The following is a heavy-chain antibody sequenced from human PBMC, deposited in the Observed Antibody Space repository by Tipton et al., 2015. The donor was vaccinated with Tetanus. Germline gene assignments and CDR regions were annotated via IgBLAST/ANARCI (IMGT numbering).Heavy chain of an antibody. CDR1: GFSYSDYW. V-gene: IGHV3-7*01. CDR3: ARPPSGGGSFDM. D-gene: IGHD2-15*01. J-gene: IGHJ3*02. Sequence: SLRLSCTASGFSYSDYWMSWVRQAPGKGLEWVAIIKNDDSEICYVDSVTGRFTVSRDNAKKSLLLQMNSLRVEDSAVYHCARPPSGGGSFDMWGRGTTVSV. CDR2: IKNDDSEI.